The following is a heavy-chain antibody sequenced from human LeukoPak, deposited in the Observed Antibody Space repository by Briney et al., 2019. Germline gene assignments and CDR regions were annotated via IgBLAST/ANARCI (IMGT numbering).Heavy chain of an antibody. CDR2: IYYSGST. D-gene: IGHD5-18*01. Sequence: PSQTLSLTCTVSGGSISSGGYYWSWIRQHPGKGLEWIGYIYYSGSTYYNPPLKSRVTISVDTSKNQFSLKLSSVTAADTAVYYCATDTEYYYYYGMDVWGQGTTVTVSS. J-gene: IGHJ6*02. V-gene: IGHV4-31*03. CDR3: ATDTEYYYYYGMDV. CDR1: GGSISSGGYY.